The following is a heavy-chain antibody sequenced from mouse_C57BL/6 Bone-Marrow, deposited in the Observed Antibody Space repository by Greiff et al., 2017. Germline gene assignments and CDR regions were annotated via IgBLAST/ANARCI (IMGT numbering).Heavy chain of an antibody. CDR2: ISYDGSN. Sequence: VQLQQSGPGLVKPSQSLSLTCSVTGYSITSGYYWNWIRQFPGNKLEWMGYISYDGSNNYNPSLKNRISITRDTSKNQFFLKLNSVTTEDTATYYCARDRGYWGQGTTLTVSS. V-gene: IGHV3-6*01. CDR3: ARDRGY. CDR1: GYSITSGYY. J-gene: IGHJ2*01.